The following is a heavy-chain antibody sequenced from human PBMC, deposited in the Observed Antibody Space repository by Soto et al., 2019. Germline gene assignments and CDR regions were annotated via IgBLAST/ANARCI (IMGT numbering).Heavy chain of an antibody. CDR1: GGSFSGYY. V-gene: IGHV4-34*01. J-gene: IGHJ6*02. D-gene: IGHD4-4*01. CDR3: ARAFSNYYYYGMDV. Sequence: SETLSLTCAVYGGSFSGYYWSWIRQPPGKGLEWIGEINHSGSTNYNPTLKSRVTISVDTSKNQYSLKLGSVTASDTAVYYCARAFSNYYYYGMDVWGHGTTVTVSS. CDR2: INHSGST.